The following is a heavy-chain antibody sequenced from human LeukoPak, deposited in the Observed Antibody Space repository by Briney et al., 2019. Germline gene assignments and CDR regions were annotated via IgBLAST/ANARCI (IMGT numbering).Heavy chain of an antibody. V-gene: IGHV3-30*02. J-gene: IGHJ4*02. CDR1: GFMFSSFG. CDR3: AKDATLYYDILTGSFDS. Sequence: GGSLRLSCAASGFMFSSFGMHWVRQAPGKGLDWVAFIRYDGSDKYYADSVKGRFTISRDTSKNTLYLQMNSLRAEDTAVCYCAKDATLYYDILTGSFDSWGQGTLVTVSS. D-gene: IGHD3-9*01. CDR2: IRYDGSDK.